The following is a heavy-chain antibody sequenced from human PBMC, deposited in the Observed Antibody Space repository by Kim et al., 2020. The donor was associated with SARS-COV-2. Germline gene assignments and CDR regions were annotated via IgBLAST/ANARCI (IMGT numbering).Heavy chain of an antibody. Sequence: GGSLRLSCAASGFTVSSNYMSWVRQAPGKGLEWVSVIYSGGSTYYADSVKGRFTISRDNSKNTLYLQMNSLRAEDTAVYYCARGQTYSSSWYKGFYYYYMDGWGKGNTVTVSS. CDR1: GFTVSSNY. J-gene: IGHJ6*03. CDR2: IYSGGST. CDR3: ARGQTYSSSWYKGFYYYYMDG. D-gene: IGHD6-13*01. V-gene: IGHV3-66*01.